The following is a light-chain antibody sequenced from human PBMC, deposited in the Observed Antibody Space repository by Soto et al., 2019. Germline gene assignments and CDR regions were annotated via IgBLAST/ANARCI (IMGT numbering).Light chain of an antibody. Sequence: EIVMTQSPATLSLSPGERATLSCRASQSVSNNYLAWHQQKPGQTPRLLIYDASTRATGIPARFSGSGSGTEFNLTISSLQSEDFAIYYCRHYNNWPPETFGQGTKVDIK. CDR2: DAS. V-gene: IGKV3-15*01. CDR1: QSVSNN. J-gene: IGKJ1*01. CDR3: RHYNNWPPET.